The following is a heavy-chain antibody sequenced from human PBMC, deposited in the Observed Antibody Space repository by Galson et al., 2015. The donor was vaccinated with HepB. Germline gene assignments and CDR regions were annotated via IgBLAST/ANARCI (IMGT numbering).Heavy chain of an antibody. CDR3: ASAGYKLVTRLRYYYGMDV. Sequence: SETLSLTCAVYGGSFSGYYWSWIRQPPWKGLEWIGEINPSGSTNYNPSLKSRVTISVDTSKNQFSLKLSSVTAADTAVYYCASAGYKLVTRLRYYYGMDVWGQGTTVPVSS. CDR1: GGSFSGYY. CDR2: INPSGST. J-gene: IGHJ6*02. V-gene: IGHV4-34*01. D-gene: IGHD3-9*01.